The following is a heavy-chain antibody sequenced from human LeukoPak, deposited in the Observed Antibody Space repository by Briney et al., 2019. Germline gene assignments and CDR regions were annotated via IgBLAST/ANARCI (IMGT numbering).Heavy chain of an antibody. D-gene: IGHD3-22*01. Sequence: SETLSLTCTVSGGSISSGDYYWSWIHQPPGKGLEWIGYIYYSGSTYYNPSLKSRVTISVDTSKNQFSLKLSSVTAADTAVYYCARVNLEVIVVPPLRWFDPWGQGTLVTVSS. CDR3: ARVNLEVIVVPPLRWFDP. CDR1: GGSISSGDYY. CDR2: IYYSGST. J-gene: IGHJ5*02. V-gene: IGHV4-30-4*01.